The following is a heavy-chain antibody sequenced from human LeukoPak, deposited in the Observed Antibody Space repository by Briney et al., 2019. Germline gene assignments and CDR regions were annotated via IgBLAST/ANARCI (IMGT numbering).Heavy chain of an antibody. V-gene: IGHV3-21*01. Sequence: PGGSLRLSCAASGFTFSSYSMNWVRQAPGKGLEWVSSISSSSSYIYYADSVKGRFTISRDNAKNSLYLQMNSLRAEDTAVYYCARIYCSGGSCHDYWGQGTLVTVSS. J-gene: IGHJ4*02. CDR3: ARIYCSGGSCHDY. CDR2: ISSSSSYI. D-gene: IGHD2-15*01. CDR1: GFTFSSYS.